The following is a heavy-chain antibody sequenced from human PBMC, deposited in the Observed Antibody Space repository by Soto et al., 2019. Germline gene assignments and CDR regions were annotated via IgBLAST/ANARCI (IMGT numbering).Heavy chain of an antibody. CDR2: IYYDGSKK. J-gene: IGHJ4*02. CDR3: TKRLGSTATTYGDS. Sequence: GGSLRLSCAASGFSFSNYGMHWVRQAPGRGLEWVAVIYYDGSKKFSADSVKGRFTVSRDNSRNTLYLQMDSLRAEDTAVYYSTKRLGSTATTYGDSWGQGTLVTVSS. V-gene: IGHV3-30*02. D-gene: IGHD1-1*01. CDR1: GFSFSNYG.